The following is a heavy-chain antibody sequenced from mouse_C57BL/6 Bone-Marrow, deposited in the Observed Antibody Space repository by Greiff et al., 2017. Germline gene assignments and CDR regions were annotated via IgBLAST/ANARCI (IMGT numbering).Heavy chain of an antibody. CDR3: ARDYGSSYWYFDV. CDR1: GYTFTSYD. D-gene: IGHD1-1*01. Sequence: VQLQQSGPELVKPGASVKLSCKASGYTFTSYDINWVKQRPGQGLEWIGWIFPGGGSTKYNEKFKGKATLTVDTSSSTAYMELHSLTSEDSAVYFCARDYGSSYWYFDVWGTGTTVTVSS. CDR2: IFPGGGST. J-gene: IGHJ1*03. V-gene: IGHV1-85*01.